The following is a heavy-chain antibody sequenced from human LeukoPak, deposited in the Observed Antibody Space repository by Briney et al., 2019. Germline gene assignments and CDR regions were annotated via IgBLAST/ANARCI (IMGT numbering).Heavy chain of an antibody. CDR1: GFTFSSHA. D-gene: IGHD3-16*02. CDR3: AKGAMTITFGGVIEPGEYYFDY. CDR2: ISGSGGST. V-gene: IGHV3-23*01. Sequence: GGSLRLSCAASGFTFSSHAMSWVRQAPGKGLEWVSAISGSGGSTYYADSVKGRFTISRDNSKNTLYLQMNSLRAEDTAVYYCAKGAMTITFGGVIEPGEYYFDYWGQGTLVTVSS. J-gene: IGHJ4*02.